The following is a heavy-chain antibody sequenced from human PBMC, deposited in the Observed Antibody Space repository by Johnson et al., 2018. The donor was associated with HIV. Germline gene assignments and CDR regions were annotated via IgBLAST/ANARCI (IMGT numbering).Heavy chain of an antibody. CDR3: TTERGDPLIGADAFDI. Sequence: VQLVESGGGLIHPGGSLRLSCAASGFTVSSNYMSWVRQAPGKGLEWVSVIYSGGSTYYADSVKGRFTISRDNSKNTLYLQMNSLKTEDTAVYYCTTERGDPLIGADAFDIWGQGTMVTVSS. CDR2: IYSGGST. D-gene: IGHD3-16*01. J-gene: IGHJ3*02. CDR1: GFTVSSNY. V-gene: IGHV3-53*01.